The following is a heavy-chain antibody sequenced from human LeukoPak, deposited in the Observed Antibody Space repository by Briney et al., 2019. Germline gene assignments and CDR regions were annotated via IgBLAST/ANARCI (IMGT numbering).Heavy chain of an antibody. V-gene: IGHV3-9*03. J-gene: IGHJ3*02. CDR1: GFTFDDYA. CDR2: ISWNSGSI. Sequence: GGSLRLSCAASGFTFDDYAMHWVRQAPGKGLEWVSGISWNSGSIGYADSVKGRFTISRDNAKNSLYLQMNSLRAEDMALYYCAKDISAGYGSGSRGGAFDIWGQGTMVTVSS. D-gene: IGHD3-10*01. CDR3: AKDISAGYGSGSRGGAFDI.